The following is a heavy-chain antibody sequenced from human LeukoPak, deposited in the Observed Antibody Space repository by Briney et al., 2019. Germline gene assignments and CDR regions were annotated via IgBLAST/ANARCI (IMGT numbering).Heavy chain of an antibody. CDR3: ATKQWLAPPPDS. Sequence: GGSLTLSCAASGFTFSKYWMLWVRHAPGQGMESVSRINTDETVTTYADSVKGRFTVSRDNADNTMFLQMNSVRDEDTAVYYCATKQWLAPPPDSWGQGTPVTVSS. J-gene: IGHJ4*02. CDR1: GFTFSKYW. V-gene: IGHV3-74*01. CDR2: INTDETVT. D-gene: IGHD6-19*01.